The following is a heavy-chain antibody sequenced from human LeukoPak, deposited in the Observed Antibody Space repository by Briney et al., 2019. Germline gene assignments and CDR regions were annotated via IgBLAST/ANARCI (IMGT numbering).Heavy chain of an antibody. J-gene: IGHJ4*01. CDR3: VGGGDWLPEY. Sequence: SETLSLTCTVSGASVSGKFWSWIRHSPGNGLEWIGLIYYSGSTKFNPSLKSRVDMSVDPSNNQFSLSLNSVTTTDTAVYFCVGGGDWLPEYWGRGTQVIVSS. CDR1: GASVSGKF. CDR2: IYYSGST. V-gene: IGHV4-59*02. D-gene: IGHD3/OR15-3a*01.